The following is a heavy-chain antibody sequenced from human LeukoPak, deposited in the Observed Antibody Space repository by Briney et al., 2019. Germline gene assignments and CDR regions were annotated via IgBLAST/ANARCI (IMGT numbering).Heavy chain of an antibody. Sequence: SSETLSLTCAVYGGSFSGYYWSWIRQPPGKGLEWIGEINHSGSTNYNPSLKSRVTISVDTSKTQFSLKLSSVTAADTAVYYCARDQSPYYYDSSGFYFWGQGTLVTVSS. CDR3: ARDQSPYYYDSSGFYF. J-gene: IGHJ4*02. D-gene: IGHD3-22*01. CDR1: GGSFSGYY. V-gene: IGHV4-34*01. CDR2: INHSGST.